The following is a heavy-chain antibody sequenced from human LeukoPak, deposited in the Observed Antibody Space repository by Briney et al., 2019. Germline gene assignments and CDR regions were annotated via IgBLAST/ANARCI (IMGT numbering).Heavy chain of an antibody. Sequence: GGSLRLSCAASGFTFSSYGLHWVRQAPGKGLEWVAVISYDGSSKYYADSVKGRFTISRDNAKNSLYLQMNSLRAEDTAFYYCARGSSFSNYWGQGTLVTVSS. J-gene: IGHJ4*02. V-gene: IGHV3-33*05. CDR1: GFTFSSYG. CDR2: ISYDGSSK. CDR3: ARGSSFSNY. D-gene: IGHD6-6*01.